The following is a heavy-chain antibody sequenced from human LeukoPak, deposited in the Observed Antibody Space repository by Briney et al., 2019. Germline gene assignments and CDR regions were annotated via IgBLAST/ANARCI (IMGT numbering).Heavy chain of an antibody. V-gene: IGHV4-30-4*01. CDR3: ARQPEHMVRGLVIPYYFDY. J-gene: IGHJ4*02. Sequence: PSETLSLTCTVSGGSISSGDYYWSWIRQPPGKGLEWIEYIYYSGSTYYNPSLKSRVTISVDTSKNQFSLKLRSVTAADTAVYYCARQPEHMVRGLVIPYYFDYWGQGTLVTVSS. CDR2: IYYSGST. CDR1: GGSISSGDYY. D-gene: IGHD3-10*01.